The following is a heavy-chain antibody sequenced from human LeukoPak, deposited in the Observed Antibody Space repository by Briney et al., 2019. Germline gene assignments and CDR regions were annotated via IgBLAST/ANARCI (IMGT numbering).Heavy chain of an antibody. D-gene: IGHD6-19*01. J-gene: IGHJ6*02. Sequence: ASVKVSCKASGYTFTGYYMHWVRQAPGQGLEWMGRINPNRGGTNYAEKFEGRVTMTRDTSISPASMELSRLRSDDTAVYYCARWYSSGRPPYYYGMDVWGQGTTVTVSS. CDR1: GYTFTGYY. CDR3: ARWYSSGRPPYYYGMDV. CDR2: INPNRGGT. V-gene: IGHV1-2*06.